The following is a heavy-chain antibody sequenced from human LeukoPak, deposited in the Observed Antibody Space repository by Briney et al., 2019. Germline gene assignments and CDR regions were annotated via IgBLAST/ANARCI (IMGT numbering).Heavy chain of an antibody. Sequence: RRSLRLSCAASGFTFSSYGMHWVRQAPGKGLEWVAVIWYDGSNKYYADSVKGRFTISRDNSKNTLYLQMNSLRAEDTAVYYCARDPYYDILTGYYDYRGQGTLVTVSS. CDR2: IWYDGSNK. CDR3: ARDPYYDILTGYYDY. J-gene: IGHJ4*02. CDR1: GFTFSSYG. D-gene: IGHD3-9*01. V-gene: IGHV3-33*01.